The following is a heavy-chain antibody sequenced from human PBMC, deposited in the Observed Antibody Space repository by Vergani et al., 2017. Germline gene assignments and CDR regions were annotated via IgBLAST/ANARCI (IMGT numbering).Heavy chain of an antibody. Sequence: EVQLLESGGGLVQPGGSLRLSCEASGFTFSAHAMSWVRQAPGQGLEWVSTISGSGGSTYYADSVKGRFTISRDNSKNTLYLQMNSLRAEDTAVYYCAKNFNSYGSGYYFDYWGQGTLVTVSS. D-gene: IGHD5-18*01. J-gene: IGHJ4*02. CDR2: ISGSGGST. V-gene: IGHV3-23*01. CDR3: AKNFNSYGSGYYFDY. CDR1: GFTFSAHA.